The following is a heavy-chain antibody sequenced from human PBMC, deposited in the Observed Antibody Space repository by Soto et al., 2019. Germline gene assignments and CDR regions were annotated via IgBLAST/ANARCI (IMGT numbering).Heavy chain of an antibody. V-gene: IGHV4-59*01. CDR2: IYYSGST. D-gene: IGHD6-19*01. CDR1: GGSISSYY. J-gene: IGHJ4*02. CDR3: ARVNSSGWLEYYFDY. Sequence: ETLSLTCTVSGGSISSYYWSWIRQPPGKGLEWIGYIYYSGSTNYNPSLKSRVTISVDTSKNQFSLKLSSVTAADTAVYYCARVNSSGWLEYYFDYWGQGTLVTVSS.